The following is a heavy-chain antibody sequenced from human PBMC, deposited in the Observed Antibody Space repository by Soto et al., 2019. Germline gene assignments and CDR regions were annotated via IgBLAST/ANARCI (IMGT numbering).Heavy chain of an antibody. CDR2: IKSKTDGGTT. Sequence: GGSLRLSCAASGFTFSNAWMSWVRQAPGKGLEWVGRIKSKTDGGTTDYAAPVKGRFTISRDDSKNTLYLQMNSLKTEDTAVYYCSADRYCSGGSCYYFDYWGQGTLVTVSS. CDR1: GFTFSNAW. V-gene: IGHV3-15*01. CDR3: SADRYCSGGSCYYFDY. J-gene: IGHJ4*02. D-gene: IGHD2-15*01.